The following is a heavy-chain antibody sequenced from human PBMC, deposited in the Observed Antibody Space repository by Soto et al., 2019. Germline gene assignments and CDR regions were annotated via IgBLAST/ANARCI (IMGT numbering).Heavy chain of an antibody. CDR1: GYTFTSYA. CDR3: ARGDYYDSSGPFSDPFDI. D-gene: IGHD3-22*01. CDR2: INAGNGNR. Sequence: ASVKVSCKASGYTFTSYAMHWVRQAPGQRLEWMGWINAGNGNRKYSQKFQGRVTITRDTSASTAYMELSSLRSEDTAVYYCARGDYYDSSGPFSDPFDIWGQGTMVTVSS. V-gene: IGHV1-3*01. J-gene: IGHJ3*02.